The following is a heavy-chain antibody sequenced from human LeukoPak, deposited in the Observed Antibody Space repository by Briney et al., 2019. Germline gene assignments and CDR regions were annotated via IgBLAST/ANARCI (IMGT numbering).Heavy chain of an antibody. CDR2: IRYDGSNK. V-gene: IGHV3-30*02. CDR1: GFTFSSYG. D-gene: IGHD3-22*01. J-gene: IGHJ4*02. Sequence: PGGSLRLSCVASGFTFSSYGMHWVRQAPGKGLEWVAFIRYDGSNKYYADSVKGRFTISRDNSKNTLYLQMNSLRAEDTAVYYCAKDHYYYEHTDFDYWGQGTLVTVSS. CDR3: AKDHYYYEHTDFDY.